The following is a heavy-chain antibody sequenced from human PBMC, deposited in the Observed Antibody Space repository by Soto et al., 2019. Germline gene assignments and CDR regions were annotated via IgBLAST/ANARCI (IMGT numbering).Heavy chain of an antibody. V-gene: IGHV2-5*02. Sequence: QITLKESGPPLVKPTQTLTLTCTFSGFSLSTSGVGVGWIRQPPGKALEWLALIYWDDDKRYSPSLKSRLTITKDTSKNQVVLTMTNMDPVDTATYYCAHSPLVVVPAAMPYNWFDPWGQGTLVTVSS. CDR1: GFSLSTSGVG. CDR2: IYWDDDK. J-gene: IGHJ5*02. D-gene: IGHD2-2*01. CDR3: AHSPLVVVPAAMPYNWFDP.